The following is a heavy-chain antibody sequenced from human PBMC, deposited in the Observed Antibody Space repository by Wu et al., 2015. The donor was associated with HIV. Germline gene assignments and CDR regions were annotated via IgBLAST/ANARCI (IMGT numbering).Heavy chain of an antibody. Sequence: QVQLVQSGAEVKKPGASVKVSCKASGYTFTGYYMHWVRQAPGQGLEWMGVINPNGGSTGYAQKFQGRVTMTTDTSTSTVYMELRSLRSEDTAVYYCARDTSSSSVDYWGQGTLVIVSS. CDR3: ARDTSSSSVDY. CDR1: GYTFTGYY. J-gene: IGHJ4*02. V-gene: IGHV1-46*03. D-gene: IGHD6-6*01. CDR2: INPNGGST.